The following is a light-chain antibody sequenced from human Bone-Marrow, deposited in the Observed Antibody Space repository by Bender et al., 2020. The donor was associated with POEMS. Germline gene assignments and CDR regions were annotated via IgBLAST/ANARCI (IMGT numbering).Light chain of an antibody. Sequence: QSALTQPPSASGSPGQSVTISCTGTSSDVGGYNYVAWYQQHPGKAPKLMVFEVNKRPSGVPDRFSGSKSGNTASQTVSGLQAEDEADYYCSSYTSSRTLVFGGGTKLTVL. V-gene: IGLV2-8*01. J-gene: IGLJ2*01. CDR3: SSYTSSRTLV. CDR1: SSDVGGYNY. CDR2: EVN.